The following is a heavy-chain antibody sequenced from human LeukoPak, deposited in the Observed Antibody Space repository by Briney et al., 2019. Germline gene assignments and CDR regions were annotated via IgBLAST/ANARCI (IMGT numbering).Heavy chain of an antibody. D-gene: IGHD3-10*01. V-gene: IGHV4-39*01. Sequence: SEALSLTCTISGGSISSTSYYWGWVRQPPGRGLEWIGSIYYSGSTYYNPSLKSRVTISVDTSKNQFSLKLSSVTAADTAVYFCARLYGSGSYFLTPLDYWGQGTLVTVSS. CDR3: ARLYGSGSYFLTPLDY. J-gene: IGHJ4*02. CDR1: GGSISSTSYY. CDR2: IYYSGST.